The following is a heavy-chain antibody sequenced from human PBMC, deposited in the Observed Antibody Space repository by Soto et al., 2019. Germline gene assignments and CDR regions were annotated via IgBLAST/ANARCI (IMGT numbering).Heavy chain of an antibody. CDR3: TEDDGDNDSTCNHYFGMGG. J-gene: IGHJ6*02. Sequence: GGSLRLSCAASGFTFSGYYMHWVRQAPGKGLAWVAVISYDGSTEYYADSVKGRFTISRDNSANSLFLQMNSLRPEDTAVYYCTEDDGDNDSTCNHYFGMGGWGQGTTVTVSS. CDR2: ISYDGSTE. D-gene: IGHD2-15*01. V-gene: IGHV3-30*18. CDR1: GFTFSGYY.